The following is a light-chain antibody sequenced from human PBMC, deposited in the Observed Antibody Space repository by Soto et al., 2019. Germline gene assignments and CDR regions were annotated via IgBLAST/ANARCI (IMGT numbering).Light chain of an antibody. CDR2: EVS. Sequence: QSALAQPASVSGSPGQSITISCTGTSNDVGAYDYVSWYLQPPGKAPKLMIYEVSHRPSGVSDRFSGSKSANTASLTISGLQAEDEADYYCASYTTSATVIFGGGTKLTVL. V-gene: IGLV2-14*01. CDR3: ASYTTSATVI. J-gene: IGLJ2*01. CDR1: SNDVGAYDY.